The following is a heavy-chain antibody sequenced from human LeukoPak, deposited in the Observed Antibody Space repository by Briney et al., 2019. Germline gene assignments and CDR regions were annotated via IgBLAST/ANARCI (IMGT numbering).Heavy chain of an antibody. CDR2: ISSSGSTI. J-gene: IGHJ4*02. D-gene: IGHD1-26*01. CDR1: GFTFSSYE. CDR3: ARDGGSYEIDY. Sequence: GGSLRLSCAASGFTFSSYEMNWVRQAPGKGLEWVSYISSSGSTIYYADSVKGRFTISRDNAKNSLYLRMNSLRAEDTAVYYCARDGGSYEIDYWGQGTLVTVSS. V-gene: IGHV3-48*03.